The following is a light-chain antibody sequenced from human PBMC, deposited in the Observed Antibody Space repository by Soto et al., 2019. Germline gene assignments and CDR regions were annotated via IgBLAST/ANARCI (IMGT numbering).Light chain of an antibody. CDR3: ASWDDSLSGLV. CDR2: SNN. Sequence: QSVLTQPPSASGTPGQRVTISCSGSSSNIGSNYVYWYQQLPGTDPKLLIYSNNQRPSGVPDRFSGSKSGTSASLTISGLRSEDEADYYCASWDDSLSGLVYGGGTKLTV. V-gene: IGLV1-47*02. CDR1: SSNIGSNY. J-gene: IGLJ2*01.